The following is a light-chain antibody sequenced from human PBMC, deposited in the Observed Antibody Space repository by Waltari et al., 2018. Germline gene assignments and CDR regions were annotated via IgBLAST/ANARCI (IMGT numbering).Light chain of an antibody. Sequence: QSALTQPASVSGSPGQSITISCPGTSSDVGGYNYVPWYQTHPGKAPKRRIYEVTNGPSGVSDRSSGTNSGNTASLTISGLQSEDEADYYCCSYTGSDTWVFGGGAKLTFL. CDR2: EVT. CDR3: CSYTGSDTWV. J-gene: IGLJ3*02. V-gene: IGLV2-14*01. CDR1: SSDVGGYNY.